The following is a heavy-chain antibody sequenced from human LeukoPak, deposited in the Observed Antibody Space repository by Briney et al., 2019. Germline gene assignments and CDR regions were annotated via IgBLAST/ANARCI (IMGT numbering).Heavy chain of an antibody. CDR1: GGSISSSNW. CDR2: IYHSGST. J-gene: IGHJ4*02. Sequence: SETLSLTCAVSGGSISSSNWWSWVRQPPGKGLEWIGEIYHSGSTNYNPPLKSRVTISVDKPKNQFSLKLSSVTAADTAVYYCAREPRQSRMTTYFFDYWGQGTLVTVSS. D-gene: IGHD4-17*01. CDR3: AREPRQSRMTTYFFDY. V-gene: IGHV4-4*02.